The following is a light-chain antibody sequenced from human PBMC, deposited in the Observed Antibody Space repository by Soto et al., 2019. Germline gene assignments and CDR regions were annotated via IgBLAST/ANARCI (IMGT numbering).Light chain of an antibody. CDR2: GAS. V-gene: IGKV3-15*01. Sequence: EIAMTQSPATLSVSPGERATLSCRASQSVSSNLAWYQQKPGQAPRLLIYGASTRATGIPARFSGSGSGTEFTLTISSLQSEDFAVYYCQQYNNWPPTFGQGTKV. CDR3: QQYNNWPPT. J-gene: IGKJ1*01. CDR1: QSVSSN.